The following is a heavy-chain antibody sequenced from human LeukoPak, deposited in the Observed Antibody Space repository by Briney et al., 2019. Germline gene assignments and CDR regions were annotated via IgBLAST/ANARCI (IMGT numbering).Heavy chain of an antibody. CDR1: GFTFSSYA. CDR3: ARDFYEYQLLNYYYYGMDV. CDR2: ISYDGSNK. J-gene: IGHJ6*02. V-gene: IGHV3-30-3*01. Sequence: PGRSLRLSCAASGFTFSSYAMHWVRQAPGKGLEWVAVISYDGSNKYYADSVKGRFTISRDNSKNTLYLQMNRLRAEDTAVYYCARDFYEYQLLNYYYYGMDVWGQGTTVTVSS. D-gene: IGHD2-2*01.